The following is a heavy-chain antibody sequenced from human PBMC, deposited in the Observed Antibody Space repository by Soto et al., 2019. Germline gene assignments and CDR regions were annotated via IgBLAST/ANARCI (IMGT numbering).Heavy chain of an antibody. D-gene: IGHD5-12*01. CDR1: GGTFSSYT. CDR3: ATIVATGYVDY. Sequence: QVQLVQSGAEVKEPGSSVKVSCKASGGTFSSYTISWVRQAPGQGLEWMGRIIPILGIANYAQKFQGRVTITADKSTSTAYMELSSLRSEDTAVYYCATIVATGYVDYWGQGTLVTVSS. V-gene: IGHV1-69*02. J-gene: IGHJ4*02. CDR2: IIPILGIA.